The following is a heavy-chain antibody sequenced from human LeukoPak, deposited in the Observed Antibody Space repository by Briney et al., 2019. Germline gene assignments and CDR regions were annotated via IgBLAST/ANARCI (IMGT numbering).Heavy chain of an antibody. CDR2: ISSSSSYI. CDR3: ARDPRRLGYCSSTSCYFLWFDP. CDR1: GFTFSSNS. D-gene: IGHD2-2*01. V-gene: IGHV3-21*01. J-gene: IGHJ5*02. Sequence: GGSLRLSCAASGFTFSSNSMNWVRQAPGKGLEWVSSISSSSSYIYYADSVKGRFTISRDNAKNSLYLQMNSLRAEDTAVYYCARDPRRLGYCSSTSCYFLWFDPWGQGTLVTVSS.